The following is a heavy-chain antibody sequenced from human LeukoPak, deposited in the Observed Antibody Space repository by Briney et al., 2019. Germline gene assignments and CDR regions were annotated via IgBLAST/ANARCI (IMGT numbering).Heavy chain of an antibody. V-gene: IGHV4-59*01. Sequence: KPSETLSLTCTVSGGSISSYYWSWLRQPPGKGLEWIGYIYYSGSTNYNPSLKSRVTISVDTSKNQFSLKLSSVTAADTAVYYCARGHQLLLNAFDIWGQGTMVTVSS. J-gene: IGHJ3*02. CDR2: IYYSGST. CDR3: ARGHQLLLNAFDI. D-gene: IGHD2-2*01. CDR1: GGSISSYY.